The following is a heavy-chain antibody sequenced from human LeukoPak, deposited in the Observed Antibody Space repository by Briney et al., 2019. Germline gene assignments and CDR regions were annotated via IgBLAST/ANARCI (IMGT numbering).Heavy chain of an antibody. CDR2: INHSGST. J-gene: IGHJ4*02. CDR3: ARGTQTYYDKAPVDY. V-gene: IGHV4-34*01. Sequence: PSETLSLTCAVYGGSFSGYYWSWIRQPPGMGLEWIGEINHSGSTNYNPSLKSRVTISVDTSKSQFSLKLSSVTAADTAVYYCARGTQTYYDKAPVDYWGQGTLVTVSS. CDR1: GGSFSGYY. D-gene: IGHD3-22*01.